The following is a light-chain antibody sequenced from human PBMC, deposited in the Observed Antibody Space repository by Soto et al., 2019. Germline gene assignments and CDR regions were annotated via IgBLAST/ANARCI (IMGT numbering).Light chain of an antibody. Sequence: QSVLTQPPSVSAAPGQRVTISCSGSSSNIGHNYVSWYQQVPGTAPKLLIYDNTNRPSGIPDRFSGSKSGTSATLGITGLQTGDEADYFCGTWDSSLSVVLFGGGTKLTVL. CDR1: SSNIGHNY. CDR3: GTWDSSLSVVL. CDR2: DNT. J-gene: IGLJ2*01. V-gene: IGLV1-51*01.